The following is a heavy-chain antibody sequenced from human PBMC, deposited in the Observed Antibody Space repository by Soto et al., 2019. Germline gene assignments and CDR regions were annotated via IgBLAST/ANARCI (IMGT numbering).Heavy chain of an antibody. J-gene: IGHJ4*02. D-gene: IGHD1-26*01. CDR1: GGSFSGYY. V-gene: IGHV4-34*01. CDR3: ARHHVRGRTIAGAAEF. CDR2: INHSGNT. Sequence: SEPLSLTCAVYGGSFSGYYWSWIRQPPGKALEWIGEINHSGNTNYNPSLKSRVTISVDTSKNQLFLNLSSVTAADTAMYYCARHHVRGRTIAGAAEFWGQGTLVTVSS.